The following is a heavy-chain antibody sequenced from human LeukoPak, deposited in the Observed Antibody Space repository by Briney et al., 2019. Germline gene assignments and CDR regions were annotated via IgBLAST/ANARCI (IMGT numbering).Heavy chain of an antibody. CDR3: AKDISGYYRPFDY. J-gene: IGHJ4*02. D-gene: IGHD3-22*01. CDR2: ISGSGSHT. V-gene: IGHV3-23*01. Sequence: GGSLRLSCAASGFTFSNYWMTWVRQAPGKGLEWVSSISGSGSHTYHADSVKGRFTISRDNSKNTLYLQMNSLRAEDTAVYYCAKDISGYYRPFDYWGQGTLVTVSS. CDR1: GFTFSNYW.